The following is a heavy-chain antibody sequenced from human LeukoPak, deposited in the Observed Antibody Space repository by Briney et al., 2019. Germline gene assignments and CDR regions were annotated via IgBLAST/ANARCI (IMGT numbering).Heavy chain of an antibody. J-gene: IGHJ4*02. V-gene: IGHV3-48*02. CDR3: ARRHGSGWFYFDY. Sequence: GGSLRLSCAASGFTFSTYGMNWVRQAPGKGLEWVSYFSDSRSTIYYADSVKGRFTISRDNAQNSLYLQMNSLRDEDTAVYYCARRHGSGWFYFDYWGQGTLVTVSS. CDR1: GFTFSTYG. D-gene: IGHD6-19*01. CDR2: FSDSRSTI.